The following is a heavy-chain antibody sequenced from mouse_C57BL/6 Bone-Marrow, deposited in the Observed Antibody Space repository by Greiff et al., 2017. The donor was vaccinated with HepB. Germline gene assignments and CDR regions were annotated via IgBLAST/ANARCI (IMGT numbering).Heavy chain of an antibody. V-gene: IGHV1-85*01. Sequence: QVQLQQSGPELVKPGASVKLSCKASGYTFTSYDINWVKQRPGQGLEWIGWIYPRDGSTKYNEKFKGKATLTVDTSSSTAYMELHSLTSEDSAVYFCARSGYDYDVAYWGKGTLVTVSA. D-gene: IGHD2-4*01. CDR1: GYTFTSYD. J-gene: IGHJ3*01. CDR2: IYPRDGST. CDR3: ARSGYDYDVAY.